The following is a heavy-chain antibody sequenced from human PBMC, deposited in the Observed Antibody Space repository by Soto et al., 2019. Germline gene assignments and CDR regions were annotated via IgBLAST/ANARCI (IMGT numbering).Heavy chain of an antibody. Sequence: QITLKESGPTLVKPTQTLTLTCTFSGFSLTSGVVGVGWIRQPPGEALEWLALIYWNDEQYYNPSLRNRLTITRDTAKNQVVLTMTNMDPVDNATYYCAHRLPGPSEYDVGGQATTVTVSS. V-gene: IGHV2-5*01. CDR1: GFSLTSGVVG. J-gene: IGHJ6*02. CDR2: IYWNDEQ. D-gene: IGHD6-6*01. CDR3: AHRLPGPSEYDV.